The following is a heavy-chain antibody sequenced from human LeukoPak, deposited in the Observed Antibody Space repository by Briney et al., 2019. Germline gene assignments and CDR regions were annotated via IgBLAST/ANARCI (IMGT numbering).Heavy chain of an antibody. CDR3: AREPGSGWLRDDI. J-gene: IGHJ3*02. CDR2: ISSSSSYI. D-gene: IGHD6-19*01. V-gene: IGHV3-21*01. CDR1: GFTFSSYS. Sequence: GGSLRLSCAASGFTFSSYSMNWVRQAPGKGLEWVSSISSSSSYIYYADSVKGRFTISRDNAKNSLYLQMNSLRAEDTAVYYCAREPGSGWLRDDIWGQGTMVTVSS.